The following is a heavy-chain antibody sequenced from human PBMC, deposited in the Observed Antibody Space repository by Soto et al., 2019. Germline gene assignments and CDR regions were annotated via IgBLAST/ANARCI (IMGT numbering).Heavy chain of an antibody. Sequence: PSQTLSLTCAISGDSASSNSAAWNWLRQSPSRGLEWLGRTYYRSKWYNDYVVSVKSRITINPDTSKNQFSLQLNSVTPEDTAVYYCARERGVLSEAFDIWGQGTVVTVSS. CDR1: GDSASSNSAA. D-gene: IGHD3-10*01. CDR3: ARERGVLSEAFDI. J-gene: IGHJ3*02. CDR2: TYYRSKWYN. V-gene: IGHV6-1*01.